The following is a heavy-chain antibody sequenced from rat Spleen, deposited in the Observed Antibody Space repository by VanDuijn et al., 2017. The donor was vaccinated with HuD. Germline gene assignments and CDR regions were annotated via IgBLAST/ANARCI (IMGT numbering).Heavy chain of an antibody. D-gene: IGHD1-12*03. CDR1: GFIFSDYY. CDR2: ISYDGNTT. Sequence: EVQLVESDGGLVRPGGSLKLSCAASGFIFSDYYMAWVRQAPTKGLEWVATISYDGNTTYYRDSVKGRFTISRDNAKSTLNLQMDSLRSEDTATYYCARRASYDGYSNYFDYWGQGVMVTVYS. V-gene: IGHV5-29*01. J-gene: IGHJ2*01. CDR3: ARRASYDGYSNYFDY.